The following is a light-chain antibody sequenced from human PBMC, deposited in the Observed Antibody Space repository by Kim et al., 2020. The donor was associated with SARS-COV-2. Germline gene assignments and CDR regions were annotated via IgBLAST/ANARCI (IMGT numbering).Light chain of an antibody. Sequence: QSALTQPASVSGSPGQSITISCTGTSSDVGGYDYVSWYQQHPGKAPKLMIFDVNKRPSGVSNRFSGSKSGNTASLTISGLQAEDEADYYCSSYTTSSTYVFGTETKVTVL. V-gene: IGLV2-14*01. CDR2: DVN. CDR3: SSYTTSSTYV. J-gene: IGLJ1*01. CDR1: SSDVGGYDY.